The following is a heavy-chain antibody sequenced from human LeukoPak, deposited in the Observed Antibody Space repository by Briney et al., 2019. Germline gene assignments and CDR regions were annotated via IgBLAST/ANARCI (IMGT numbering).Heavy chain of an antibody. CDR3: ARAPRVVTAISVGVNFDY. CDR2: ISYDGSNK. Sequence: TGGSLRLSCAASGFTFSSYGMHWVRQAPGKGLEWVAVISYDGSNKYYADSVKGRFTTSRDNSKNTMYLQMNSLRAEDTAVYYCARAPRVVTAISVGVNFDYWGQGTLVTVSS. V-gene: IGHV3-30*03. CDR1: GFTFSSYG. D-gene: IGHD2-21*02. J-gene: IGHJ4*02.